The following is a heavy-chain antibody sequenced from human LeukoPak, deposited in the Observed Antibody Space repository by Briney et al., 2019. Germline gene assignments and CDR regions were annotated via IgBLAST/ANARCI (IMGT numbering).Heavy chain of an antibody. CDR2: IYYSGGT. J-gene: IGHJ6*02. Sequence: PSETLSLTCTVSGGSISSVGYYWRSIRQHPGKCLEWIGYIYYSGGTYYTPSLKSRATISVDTSKNQFSLKLRSVTAADTAVYYCAGTVTASPPHYGLDVWGQGTTVTVSS. CDR3: AGTVTASPPHYGLDV. D-gene: IGHD4-11*01. V-gene: IGHV4-31*03. CDR1: GGSISSVGYY.